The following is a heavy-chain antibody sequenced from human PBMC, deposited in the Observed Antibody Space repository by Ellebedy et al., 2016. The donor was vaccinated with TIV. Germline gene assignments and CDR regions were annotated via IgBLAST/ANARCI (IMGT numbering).Heavy chain of an antibody. CDR2: VNSNSGGT. J-gene: IGHJ4*02. D-gene: IGHD3-9*01. V-gene: IGHV1-2*02. CDR3: ARGLTSQSDLDY. Sequence: AASVKVSCKASGFSFTGYYIHWVRQAPGQGLEWMGCVNSNSGGTTNVQKFKGRVTMTSDKSINTAYMELRSLRSDDTAVYFCARGLTSQSDLDYWGQGTLVTVSS. CDR1: GFSFTGYY.